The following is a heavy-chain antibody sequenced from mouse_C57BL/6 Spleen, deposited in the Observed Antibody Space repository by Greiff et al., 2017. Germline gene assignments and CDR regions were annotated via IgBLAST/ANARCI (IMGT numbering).Heavy chain of an antibody. V-gene: IGHV1-64*01. CDR1: GYTFTSYW. J-gene: IGHJ3*01. CDR2: IHPNSGST. Sequence: QVQLQQPGAELVKPGASVKLSCKASGYTFTSYWMHWVKQRPGQGLEWIGMIHPNSGSTNYNEKFKSKATLTVDKSSSTAYMQLSSLTSEDSAVYYGARGLRTGLPAWFAYWGQGTLVTVSA. D-gene: IGHD4-1*01. CDR3: ARGLRTGLPAWFAY.